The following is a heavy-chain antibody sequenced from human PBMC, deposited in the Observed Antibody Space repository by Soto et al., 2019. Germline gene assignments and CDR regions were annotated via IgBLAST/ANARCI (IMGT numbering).Heavy chain of an antibody. CDR2: ISSSSSYI. Sequence: EVQLVESGGGLVKPGGSLRLSCAASGFTFSSYSMNWVRQAPGKGLEWVSSISSSSSYIYYADSVKGRFTISRDNAKNSLYLQMNSRRAEDTAVYYCARDMIVVVAATQEHYYGMDVWGQGTTVTVSS. CDR1: GFTFSSYS. D-gene: IGHD2-15*01. CDR3: ARDMIVVVAATQEHYYGMDV. J-gene: IGHJ6*02. V-gene: IGHV3-21*01.